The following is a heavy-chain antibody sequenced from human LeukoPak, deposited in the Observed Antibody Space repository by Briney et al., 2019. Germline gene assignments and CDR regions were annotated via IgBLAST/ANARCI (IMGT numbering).Heavy chain of an antibody. D-gene: IGHD1-14*01. CDR2: IKQDGSEK. Sequence: GGSLRLSCAASGFTFSNYWMSWVRQAPGKGLEWVANIKQDGSEKYYVDSVKGRFTISRDNSKNTLYLQMNSLRAEDTAVYYCAKDGIRTRGYYYYYMDVWGKGTTVTISS. J-gene: IGHJ6*03. CDR3: AKDGIRTRGYYYYYMDV. V-gene: IGHV3-7*03. CDR1: GFTFSNYW.